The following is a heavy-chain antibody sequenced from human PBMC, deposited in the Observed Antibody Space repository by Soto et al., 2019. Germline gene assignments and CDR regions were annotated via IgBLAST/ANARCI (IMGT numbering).Heavy chain of an antibody. Sequence: SETLSLTCTVSGGSISSYYWSWIRQPPGKGLEWIGYIYYSGSTNYNPSLKSRVTISVDTSKNQFSLKLSSVTAADTAVYYCAREGSSWSNGFDPWGQGTLITVSS. CDR2: IYYSGST. CDR1: GGSISSYY. CDR3: AREGSSWSNGFDP. D-gene: IGHD6-13*01. V-gene: IGHV4-59*01. J-gene: IGHJ5*02.